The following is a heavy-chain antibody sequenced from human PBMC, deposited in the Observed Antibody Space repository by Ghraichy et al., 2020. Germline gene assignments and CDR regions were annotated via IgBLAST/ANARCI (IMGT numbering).Heavy chain of an antibody. Sequence: SETLSLTCGVYGESLSGYYWSWIRQPPGKGLEWIGGIDHRGNINHKPSLGSRLSISIDTSRNQISLKVTSLNAADTAIYYCTRGLKNFGWPGYFDRWGQGTLVTVSS. CDR2: IDHRGNI. CDR3: TRGLKNFGWPGYFDR. CDR1: GESLSGYY. V-gene: IGHV4-34*01. D-gene: IGHD3-3*01. J-gene: IGHJ4*02.